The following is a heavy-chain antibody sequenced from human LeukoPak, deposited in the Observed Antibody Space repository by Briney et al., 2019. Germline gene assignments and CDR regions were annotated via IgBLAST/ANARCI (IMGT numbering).Heavy chain of an antibody. V-gene: IGHV4-34*01. J-gene: IGHJ5*02. D-gene: IGHD2-2*01. CDR2: INHSGST. CDR3: ARVGFIVVVPAATGQNWFDP. Sequence: SETLSLPCAVYGGSFSGYYWSWIRQPPGKGLEWIGEINHSGSTNYNPSLKSRVTISVDMSKNQFSLKLSSVTAADTAVYYCARVGFIVVVPAATGQNWFDPWGQGTLVTVSS. CDR1: GGSFSGYY.